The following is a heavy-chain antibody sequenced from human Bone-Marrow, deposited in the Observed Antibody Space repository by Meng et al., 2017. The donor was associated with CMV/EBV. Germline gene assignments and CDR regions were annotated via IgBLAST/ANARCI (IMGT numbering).Heavy chain of an antibody. CDR1: GDSISGSTFY. CDR3: ARRAVTPWHWFDP. D-gene: IGHD4-11*01. Sequence: SETLSLTCTVSGDSISGSTFYWGWFRQPPGKGLEWIGSIYYSGSTYYNPSLKSRVTISVDTSKNQFSLKLSSVTAADTAVYYCARRAVTPWHWFDPWGQGTRVTVSS. CDR2: IYYSGST. V-gene: IGHV4-39*01. J-gene: IGHJ5*02.